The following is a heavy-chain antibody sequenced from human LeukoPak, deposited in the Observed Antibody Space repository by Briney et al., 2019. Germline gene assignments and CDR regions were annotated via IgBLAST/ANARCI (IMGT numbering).Heavy chain of an antibody. CDR3: ARAATITIFGVVIIGFDP. J-gene: IGHJ5*02. D-gene: IGHD3-3*01. Sequence: GESLKISCKGSGYSFTSYWIGWVRQMPGKGLEWMGIIYPGDSDTRYSPSFQGQVTISADKSISTAYLQWSSLKASDTAMYYCARAATITIFGVVIIGFDPWGQGTLVTVSS. V-gene: IGHV5-51*01. CDR1: GYSFTSYW. CDR2: IYPGDSDT.